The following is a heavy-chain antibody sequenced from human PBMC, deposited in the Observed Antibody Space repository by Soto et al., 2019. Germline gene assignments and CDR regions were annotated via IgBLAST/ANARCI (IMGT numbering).Heavy chain of an antibody. CDR1: GGTFSSYA. Sequence: ASVKVSCKASGGTFSSYAISWVRQAPGQGLEWMGGIIPIFGTANYAQKFQGRVTITADESTSTAYMELSSLRSEDTAVYYCARAPSVGFLEWLPLDYWGQGTLVTVSS. J-gene: IGHJ4*02. CDR2: IIPIFGTA. CDR3: ARAPSVGFLEWLPLDY. D-gene: IGHD3-3*01. V-gene: IGHV1-69*13.